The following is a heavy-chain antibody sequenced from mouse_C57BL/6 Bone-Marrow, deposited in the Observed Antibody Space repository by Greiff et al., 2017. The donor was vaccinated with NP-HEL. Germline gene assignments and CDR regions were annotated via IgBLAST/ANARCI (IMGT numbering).Heavy chain of an antibody. CDR2: ISSGGSYT. Sequence: EVQRVESGGDLVKPGGSLKLSCAASGFTFSSYGMSWVRQTPDKRLEWVATISSGGSYTYYPDSVKGRFTISRDNAKNTLYLQMSSLKSEDTAMYYCARHGGDYERKTWFAYWGQGTLVTVSA. J-gene: IGHJ3*01. D-gene: IGHD2-4*01. CDR3: ARHGGDYERKTWFAY. CDR1: GFTFSSYG. V-gene: IGHV5-6*01.